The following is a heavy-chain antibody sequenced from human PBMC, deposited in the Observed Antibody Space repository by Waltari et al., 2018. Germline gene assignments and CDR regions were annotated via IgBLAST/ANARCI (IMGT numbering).Heavy chain of an antibody. V-gene: IGHV3-23*04. CDR2: ITGDGDNT. J-gene: IGHJ4*02. CDR1: GFSFGNYA. D-gene: IGHD3-3*01. Sequence: EVQLVESGGGSVQSGGSLRLSCEGSGFSFGNYAMSWVRQAPGKGLEWVSSITGDGDNTYDADSVRGRFTISRDNSKNTLSLQMTSLRAEDTATYYCAKVPYNDFWTGYFFFDLWGQGTLVSVSS. CDR3: AKVPYNDFWTGYFFFDL.